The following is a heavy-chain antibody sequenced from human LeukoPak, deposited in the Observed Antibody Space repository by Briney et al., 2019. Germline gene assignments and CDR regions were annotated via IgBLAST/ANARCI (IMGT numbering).Heavy chain of an antibody. V-gene: IGHV3-9*01. CDR1: GFTFDDYA. J-gene: IGHJ5*02. D-gene: IGHD3-22*01. Sequence: PGRSLRLSCAASGFTFDDYAMHWVRQAPGKGLEWVSGISWNSGSIGYADSVKGRFTISRDNAKNSLYLQMNSLRAEDTALYYCAKDGPRLMIVGTFNWFDPWGQGTLVTVSS. CDR2: ISWNSGSI. CDR3: AKDGPRLMIVGTFNWFDP.